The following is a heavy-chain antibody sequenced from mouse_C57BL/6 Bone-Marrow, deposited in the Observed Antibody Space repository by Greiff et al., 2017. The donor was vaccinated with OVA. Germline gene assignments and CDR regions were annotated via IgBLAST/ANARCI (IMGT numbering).Heavy chain of an antibody. CDR2: INPNNGGT. J-gene: IGHJ2*01. CDR3: ARGVTTVVAGPFDY. D-gene: IGHD1-1*01. CDR1: GYTFTDYN. V-gene: IGHV1-18*01. Sequence: EVKLQESGPELVKPGASVKIPCKASGYTFTDYNMDWVKQSHGKSLEWIGDINPNNGGTIYNQKFKGKATLTVDKSSSTAYMELRSLTSEDTAVYYCARGVTTVVAGPFDYWGQGTTLTVSS.